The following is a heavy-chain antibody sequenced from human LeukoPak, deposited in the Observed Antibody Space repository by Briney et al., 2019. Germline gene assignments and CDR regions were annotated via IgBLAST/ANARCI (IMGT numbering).Heavy chain of an antibody. CDR1: GGSISSGDYY. Sequence: SETLSLTCTVSGGSISSGDYYWSWIRQPPGKGLEWIGYIYYSGSTNYNPSLKSRVTISVDTSKSQFSLNLNSVTAADAAVYYCARDRSRDGYNFPFDIWGQGTMVTVSS. CDR3: ARDRSRDGYNFPFDI. V-gene: IGHV4-61*08. J-gene: IGHJ3*02. D-gene: IGHD5-24*01. CDR2: IYYSGST.